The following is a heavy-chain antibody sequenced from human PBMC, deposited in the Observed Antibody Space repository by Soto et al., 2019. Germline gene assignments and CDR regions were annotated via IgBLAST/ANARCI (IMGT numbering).Heavy chain of an antibody. CDR3: ARRYSSSFDY. D-gene: IGHD6-13*01. CDR2: IYYSGST. Sequence: SETLSLTCTVSGGSISSYYWSWIRQPPGKGLEWIGYIYYSGSTTYNPSLKSRVTTSVDTSKNQFSLKLSSVTAADTAVYYCARRYSSSFDYWGQGTLVTVSS. J-gene: IGHJ4*02. CDR1: GGSISSYY. V-gene: IGHV4-59*08.